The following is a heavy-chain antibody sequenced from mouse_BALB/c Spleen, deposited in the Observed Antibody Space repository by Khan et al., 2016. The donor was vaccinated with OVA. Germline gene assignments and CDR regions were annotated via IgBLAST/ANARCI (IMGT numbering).Heavy chain of an antibody. CDR3: ASSLLLYAMDY. Sequence: IQLVQSGAELVKPGASVKLSCTGSGFNIKDTYIQWVKQRPEQGLEWIGRIDPANGKTIFDPKFQGKATITADTSSNTAYLHLSSLTSEDTVVXYCASSLLLYAMDYWGQGTSVTVSS. V-gene: IGHV14-3*02. CDR1: GFNIKDTY. J-gene: IGHJ4*01. CDR2: IDPANGKT. D-gene: IGHD1-2*01.